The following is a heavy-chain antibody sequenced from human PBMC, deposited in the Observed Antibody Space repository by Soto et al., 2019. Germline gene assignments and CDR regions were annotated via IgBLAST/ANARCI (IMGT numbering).Heavy chain of an antibody. D-gene: IGHD3-22*01. CDR2: IIPMLGIA. V-gene: IGHV1-69*01. Sequence: QVQLVQSGAEVKKPGSSVKVSCQASGGSFSDYAISWVRQAPGQGLEWMGGIIPMLGIADNAQKFQGRVIITADEYTSTVYMELSSLRSEDTAVYYCARDGDYYDSIGFQRDYHYYGMDVWGQGTTVTVAS. J-gene: IGHJ6*02. CDR1: GGSFSDYA. CDR3: ARDGDYYDSIGFQRDYHYYGMDV.